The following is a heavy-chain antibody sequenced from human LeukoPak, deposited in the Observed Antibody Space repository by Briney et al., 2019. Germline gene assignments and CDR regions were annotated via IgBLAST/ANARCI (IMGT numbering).Heavy chain of an antibody. Sequence: SETLSLTCAVYGGSFSGYYWSWIRQPPGKGLEWIGEINHSGSTNYNPSLKSRVTISVDTSKNQFSLKLSSVTAADTAVYYCAGRYQLTRYYYYFMDVWGKGTTVTVSS. D-gene: IGHD2-2*01. J-gene: IGHJ6*03. CDR2: INHSGST. V-gene: IGHV4-34*01. CDR1: GGSFSGYY. CDR3: AGRYQLTRYYYYFMDV.